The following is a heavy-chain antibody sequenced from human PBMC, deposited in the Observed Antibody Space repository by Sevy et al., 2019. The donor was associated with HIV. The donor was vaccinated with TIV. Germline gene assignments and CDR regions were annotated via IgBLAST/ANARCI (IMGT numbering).Heavy chain of an antibody. CDR3: ARELSYYGMDV. J-gene: IGHJ6*02. CDR2: IYIRGTT. CDR1: GGSIRSGRYY. Sequence: TLSLTCNVSGGSIRSGRYYWSWIRQPAGKGLEWIGRIYIRGTTNYNPSLKSRITMSVDTSKNQFSLKLSSVTATDTAVYYCARELSYYGMDVWGQGTTVTVSS. V-gene: IGHV4-61*02.